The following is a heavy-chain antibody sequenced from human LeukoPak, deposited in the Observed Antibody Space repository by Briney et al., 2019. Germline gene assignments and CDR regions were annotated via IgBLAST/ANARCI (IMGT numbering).Heavy chain of an antibody. CDR2: ISAYNGNT. Sequence: ASVKVSCKASGYTFTSYGISWVRQAPGQGLEWMGWISAYNGNTKHAQKVQGRVTMTTDTSTSTAYMELSRLRSDDTAVYYCARQEGSGSYGWFDPWGQGTLVTVSS. D-gene: IGHD3-10*01. J-gene: IGHJ5*02. CDR3: ARQEGSGSYGWFDP. V-gene: IGHV1-18*01. CDR1: GYTFTSYG.